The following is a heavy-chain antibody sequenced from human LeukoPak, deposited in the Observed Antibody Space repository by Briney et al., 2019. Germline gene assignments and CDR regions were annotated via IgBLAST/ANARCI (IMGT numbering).Heavy chain of an antibody. V-gene: IGHV1-69*13. D-gene: IGHD3-22*01. CDR1: GGTFSSYA. J-gene: IGHJ4*02. Sequence: ASVKVSCKASGGTFSSYAISWVRQAPGQGLEWMGGIIPIFGTANYAQKFQGKVTITADESTSTAYMELSSLRSEDTAVYYCARGWDYDSGGRPTAYVYWGQGTLVSASS. CDR3: ARGWDYDSGGRPTAYVY. CDR2: IIPIFGTA.